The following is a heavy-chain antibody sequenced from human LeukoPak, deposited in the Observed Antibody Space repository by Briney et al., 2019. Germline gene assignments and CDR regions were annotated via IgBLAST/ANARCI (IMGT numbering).Heavy chain of an antibody. V-gene: IGHV4-31*03. CDR3: ARVTYYYGSGSYRWFDP. J-gene: IGHJ5*02. D-gene: IGHD3-10*01. Sequence: SETLSLTCTVSGGSISSGGYYWSWIRQHPGKGLEWTGYIYYSGSTYYNPSLKSRVTISVDTSKNQFSLKLSSVTAADTAVYYCARVTYYYGSGSYRWFDPWGQGTLVTVSS. CDR2: IYYSGST. CDR1: GGSISSGGYY.